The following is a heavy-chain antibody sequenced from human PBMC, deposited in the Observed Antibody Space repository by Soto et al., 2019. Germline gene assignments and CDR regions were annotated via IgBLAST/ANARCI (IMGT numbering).Heavy chain of an antibody. CDR3: AREISVTGFDP. Sequence: GASVKVSCKASGYSFTTYGLSWVRQAPGQGLEWMGWISVYNGNAHYAENLQGRVTMTTDTSTSTAYMELRSLRSDDTAVYYCAREISVTGFDPWGQGTLVTVSS. J-gene: IGHJ5*02. CDR2: ISVYNGNA. CDR1: GYSFTTYG. V-gene: IGHV1-18*01. D-gene: IGHD4-4*01.